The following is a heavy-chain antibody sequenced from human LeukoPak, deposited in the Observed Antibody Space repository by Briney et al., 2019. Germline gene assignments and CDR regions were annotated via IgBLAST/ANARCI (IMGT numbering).Heavy chain of an antibody. CDR3: ARHAFYSNYRNDAFDI. D-gene: IGHD4-11*01. V-gene: IGHV4-59*11. Sequence: PSETLSLTCTVSGGSLSNHYWSWIRQPPGKGLEWIGHIYDSGSTTYNPSLKSRVTMSVDTSKNQFSLNLSSVTAADTAVYYCARHAFYSNYRNDAFDIWGQGTMVTVSS. CDR1: GGSLSNHY. CDR2: IYDSGST. J-gene: IGHJ3*02.